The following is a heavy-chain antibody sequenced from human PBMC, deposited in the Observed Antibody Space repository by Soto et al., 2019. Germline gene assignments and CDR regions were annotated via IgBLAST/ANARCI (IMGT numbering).Heavy chain of an antibody. CDR1: GFTFSSYS. CDR3: AREETAWPLAYGLDV. CDR2: IGTRSDI. Sequence: SLRLSCAASGFTFSSYSMHWVRQAPGKGLEWVSSIGTRSDIYYADSVKGRFTISRDNAKNSLSLQMNSMIAEDTAVYYCAREETAWPLAYGLDVWGQGTTVTVSS. D-gene: IGHD2-21*02. V-gene: IGHV3-21*01. J-gene: IGHJ6*02.